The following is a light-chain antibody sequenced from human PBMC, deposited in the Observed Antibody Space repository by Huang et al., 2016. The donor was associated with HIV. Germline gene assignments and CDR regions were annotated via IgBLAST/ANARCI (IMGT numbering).Light chain of an antibody. CDR1: LDINNY. J-gene: IGKJ1*01. V-gene: IGKV1-33*01. CDR2: DAS. CDR3: QQYDTFPLT. Sequence: DIQMTQSPSSLSASLGDKVTITCQASLDINNYVNWYQQKPGKAPKLLISDASDLETGVPSRFSGSRSGTHFTLTVSSLQAEDIGTYYCQQYDTFPLTFGQGTNVEI.